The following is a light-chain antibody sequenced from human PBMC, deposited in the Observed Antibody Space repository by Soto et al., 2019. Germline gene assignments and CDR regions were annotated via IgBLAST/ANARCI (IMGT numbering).Light chain of an antibody. CDR1: KDINSY. J-gene: IGKJ4*01. V-gene: IGKV1-9*01. CDR2: EAS. CDR3: QQTRSYPST. Sequence: IELTQSPSSLSASIGDRVTITCRASKDINSYLAWYQQKPGKAPNLLIYEASILQRGVPSRFSGSISGTDFTLTISSMQAEDFATYYCQQTRSYPSTFGGGTKVGIK.